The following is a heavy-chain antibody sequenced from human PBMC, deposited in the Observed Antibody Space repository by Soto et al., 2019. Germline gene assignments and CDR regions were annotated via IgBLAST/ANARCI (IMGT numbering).Heavy chain of an antibody. CDR1: GFTFSSYA. D-gene: IGHD6-13*01. CDR3: AKGSTPLQYSSSWYYFDY. Sequence: PGGSLRLSCAASGFTFSSYAMSWVRQAPGKGLEWVSAISGSGGSTYYADSVKGRFTISRDNSKNTLYLQMNSLRAEDTAVYYCAKGSTPLQYSSSWYYFDYWGQGTLVTVSS. V-gene: IGHV3-23*01. CDR2: ISGSGGST. J-gene: IGHJ4*02.